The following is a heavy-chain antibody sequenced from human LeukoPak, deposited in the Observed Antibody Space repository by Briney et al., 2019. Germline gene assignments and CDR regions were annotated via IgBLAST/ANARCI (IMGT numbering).Heavy chain of an antibody. CDR3: ARGITIQGYYDDYFYMDV. Sequence: GGSLRLSCAASGFTVSSNYMSWVRQAPGKGLEWVSVIYSGGSTYYADSVKGRFTISRDNSRNTVYLQMNSLRAGDTAMYYCARGITIQGYYDDYFYMDVWGKGTTVTISS. V-gene: IGHV3-53*01. D-gene: IGHD1-1*01. CDR2: IYSGGST. CDR1: GFTVSSNY. J-gene: IGHJ6*03.